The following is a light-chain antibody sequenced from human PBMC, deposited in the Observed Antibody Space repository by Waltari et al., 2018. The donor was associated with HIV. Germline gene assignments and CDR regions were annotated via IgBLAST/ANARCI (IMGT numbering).Light chain of an antibody. CDR2: SNN. Sequence: QSVLTQPPSASATPGHRVTISCSHSSSNTGSNTVHWYQQLPGTAAKLLIYSNNQRPSGVPDRFSGSKSGTSASLAISGLQSEDEADYYCAAWDDSLNGRVFGGGTKLTVL. CDR3: AAWDDSLNGRV. J-gene: IGLJ2*01. V-gene: IGLV1-44*01. CDR1: SSNTGSNT.